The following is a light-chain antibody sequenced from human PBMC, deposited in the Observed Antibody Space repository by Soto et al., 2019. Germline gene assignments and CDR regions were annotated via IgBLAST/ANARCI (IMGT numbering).Light chain of an antibody. CDR3: SSYTTSNTRQIV. CDR1: SSDVGGYTY. Sequence: QSALTQPASVSGSPGQAITISCTGTSSDVGGYTYVSRYQQHPGKAPKFIIYDVSNRPSGVSNRFSGSKSGNTASLTISGLQAEDEADYYCSSYTTSNTRQIVFGTGTKSPS. J-gene: IGLJ1*01. CDR2: DVS. V-gene: IGLV2-14*01.